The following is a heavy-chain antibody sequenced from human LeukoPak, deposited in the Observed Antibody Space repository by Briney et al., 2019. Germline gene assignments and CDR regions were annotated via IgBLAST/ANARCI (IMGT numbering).Heavy chain of an antibody. CDR2: ISSSSSYI. J-gene: IGHJ4*02. CDR1: GFTFSSYS. Sequence: PGGSLRLSCAASGFTFSSYSMNWVRQAPGKGLEWVSSISSSSSYIYYADSVKGRFTISRDNAKNSLYLQMNSLRAEDTAAYYCARGFFDFWSGFDYWGQGTLVTVSS. D-gene: IGHD3-3*01. V-gene: IGHV3-21*01. CDR3: ARGFFDFWSGFDY.